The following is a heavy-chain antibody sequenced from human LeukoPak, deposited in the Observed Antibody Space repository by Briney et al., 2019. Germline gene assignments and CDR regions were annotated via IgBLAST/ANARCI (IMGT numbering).Heavy chain of an antibody. CDR2: IYYSGST. V-gene: IGHV4-61*01. D-gene: IGHD5-18*01. Sequence: SQTLSLTCAVSGGSISSGSYYWSWIRQPPGKGLEWIGYIYYSGSTNYNPSLKSRVTISVDTSKNQFSLKLSSVTAADTAVYYCARGSRGYTYGWGQGTLVTVSS. CDR1: GGSISSGSYY. CDR3: ARGSRGYTYG. J-gene: IGHJ4*02.